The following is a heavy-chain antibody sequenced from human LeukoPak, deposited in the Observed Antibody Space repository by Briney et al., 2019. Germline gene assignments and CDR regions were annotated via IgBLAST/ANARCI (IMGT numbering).Heavy chain of an antibody. J-gene: IGHJ4*02. CDR3: ARLNVEMATILDY. Sequence: SETLSLTCTASGVSISSYYWSWIRQPPGKGLEWVGYIYYSGSTDYNPSPKSRVTISVDSSKNQFSLQLISVTGADTAVYSCARLNVEMATILDYWGQGTLVTVSS. V-gene: IGHV4-59*01. CDR2: IYYSGST. D-gene: IGHD5-24*01. CDR1: GVSISSYY.